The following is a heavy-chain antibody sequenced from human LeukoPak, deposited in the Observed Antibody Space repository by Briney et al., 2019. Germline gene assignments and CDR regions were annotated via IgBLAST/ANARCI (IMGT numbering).Heavy chain of an antibody. J-gene: IGHJ4*02. CDR3: AKDRLIIPAAGDYFDD. CDR2: VPGHAGST. CDR1: GFTFSSYA. Sequence: GGSLRLSCAASGFTFSSYAMTWVRQAPGKGLEWVSAVPGHAGSTYYADSVKGRFSISRDNSKNTLYLQMSSLRAEDTAIYYCAKDRLIIPAAGDYFDDWGQGTLVTVSS. D-gene: IGHD2-2*01. V-gene: IGHV3-23*01.